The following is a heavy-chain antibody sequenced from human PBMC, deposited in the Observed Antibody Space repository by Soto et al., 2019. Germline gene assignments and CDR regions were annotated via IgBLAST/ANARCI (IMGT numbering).Heavy chain of an antibody. CDR3: ARDHVMIFSHGFDP. CDR1: GGSISSGGYS. V-gene: IGHV4-30-2*01. Sequence: QLQLQESGSGLVKPSQTLSLTCAVSGGSISSGGYSWSWIRQPPGKGLEWIGYIYHSGSTYYNPSLKSRVTISVDRSKNQFSLKLSSVTAADTAVYYCARDHVMIFSHGFDPWGQGTLVTVSS. D-gene: IGHD3-16*01. CDR2: IYHSGST. J-gene: IGHJ5*02.